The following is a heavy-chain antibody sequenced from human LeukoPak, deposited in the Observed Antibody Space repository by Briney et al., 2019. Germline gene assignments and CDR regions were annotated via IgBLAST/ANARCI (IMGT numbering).Heavy chain of an antibody. CDR1: GGFVRRYY. J-gene: IGHJ5*02. CDR3: ARRIQLSGFDP. CDR2: IQASGTT. Sequence: PSETLSLTCSVSGGFVRRYYWNWIRQPAGKGLEWIGRIQASGTTNYNPSLKSRVTISVDKSKNQFSLKLSSVTAADTAVYYCARRIQLSGFDPWGQGTLVTVSS. D-gene: IGHD5-18*01. V-gene: IGHV4-4*07.